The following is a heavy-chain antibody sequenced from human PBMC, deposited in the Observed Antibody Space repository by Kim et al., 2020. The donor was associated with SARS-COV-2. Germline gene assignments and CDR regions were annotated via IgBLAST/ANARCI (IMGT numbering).Heavy chain of an antibody. CDR1: GFTFSSYA. J-gene: IGHJ4*02. CDR2: ISYDGSNK. D-gene: IGHD1-26*01. V-gene: IGHV3-30-3*01. Sequence: GGSLRLSCAASGFTFSSYAMHCVRQAPGKGLEWVAVISYDGSNKYYADSVKGRFTISRDNSKNTLYLQMNSLRAEDTAVYYCATYSGSYLYFDYWGQGTL. CDR3: ATYSGSYLYFDY.